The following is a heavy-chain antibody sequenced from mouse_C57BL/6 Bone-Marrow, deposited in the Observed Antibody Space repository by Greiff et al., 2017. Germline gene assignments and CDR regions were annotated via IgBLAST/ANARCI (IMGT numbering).Heavy chain of an antibody. V-gene: IGHV1-81*01. D-gene: IGHD1-1*01. CDR1: GYTFTSYG. J-gene: IGHJ1*03. Sequence: VQLQQSGAELARPGASVKLSCKASGYTFTSYGISWVKQRTGQGLEWIGEIYPRSGNTYYNEKFKGKATLTADKSSSTAYMELRSLTSEDSAVYFCALTVVAKDWYFDVWGTGTTVTVSS. CDR2: IYPRSGNT. CDR3: ALTVVAKDWYFDV.